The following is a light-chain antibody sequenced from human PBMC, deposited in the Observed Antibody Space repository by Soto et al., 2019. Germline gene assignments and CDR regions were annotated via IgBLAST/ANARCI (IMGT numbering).Light chain of an antibody. J-gene: IGKJ2*01. V-gene: IGKV3-20*01. CDR2: CAS. CDR3: QQFVSSLSSVT. Sequence: EIVLTQSPGTLSLSPGERATLSCRASQSVSSSYLAWYQQKPGQAPRLLIYCASSRATGIPDRFSGGGSGTDLTLTISRLEPEDVAVYYCQQFVSSLSSVTFGQGTKLEI. CDR1: QSVSSSY.